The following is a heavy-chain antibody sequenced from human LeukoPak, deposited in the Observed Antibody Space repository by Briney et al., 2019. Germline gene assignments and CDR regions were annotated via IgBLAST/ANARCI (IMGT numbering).Heavy chain of an antibody. CDR3: ASAPGYYDSGGYYYDYFDY. CDR1: GYRFTTYW. Sequence: GESLKISCKGSGYRFTTYWIGWVRQMPGKGLEWMGIIYPGDSDTRYSPSFEGQVIISADESISTAYLQWSSLKASDTAMYYCASAPGYYDSGGYYYDYFDYWGQGTLVTVSS. J-gene: IGHJ4*02. V-gene: IGHV5-51*01. D-gene: IGHD3-22*01. CDR2: IYPGDSDT.